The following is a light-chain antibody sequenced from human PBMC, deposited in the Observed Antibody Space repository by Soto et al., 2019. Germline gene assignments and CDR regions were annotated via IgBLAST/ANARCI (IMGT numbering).Light chain of an antibody. Sequence: EIVLTQSPATLSLSPGERATLSCRASQSVGRSLAWYQQKPGQAPRLLIYDTSNRATGIPARFSGSGSETDFTLTISSLEPEDFAVYYCQHRANWPLTFGGGTKVDIK. V-gene: IGKV3-11*01. CDR2: DTS. J-gene: IGKJ4*01. CDR1: QSVGRS. CDR3: QHRANWPLT.